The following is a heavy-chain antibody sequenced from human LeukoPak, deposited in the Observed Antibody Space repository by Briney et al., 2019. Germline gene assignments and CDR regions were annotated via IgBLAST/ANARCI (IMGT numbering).Heavy chain of an antibody. D-gene: IGHD2-15*01. V-gene: IGHV1-2*02. Sequence: ASVKVSCKASGGTFSSYAISWVRQAPGQGLEWMGGINPNSGGTNYAQKFQGRVTMTRDTSISTAYMELSRLRSDDTAVYYCARGTARSVVPRENYYYMDVWGKGTTVTVSS. CDR3: ARGTARSVVPRENYYYMDV. J-gene: IGHJ6*03. CDR2: INPNSGGT. CDR1: GGTFSSYA.